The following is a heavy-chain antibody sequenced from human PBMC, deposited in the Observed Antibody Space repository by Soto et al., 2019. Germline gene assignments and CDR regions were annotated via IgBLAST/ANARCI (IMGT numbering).Heavy chain of an antibody. CDR2: ISGSGESK. D-gene: IGHD3-22*01. J-gene: IGHJ4*02. CDR3: AKTSGVIVVVTSFDH. Sequence: GGSLRLSCAASGFTFSKYALTWVRQAPGKGLEWVSAISGSGESKYDADSVKGRLTISRDNSKNTLYLEMNSLRPEDTAMYYCAKTSGVIVVVTSFDHWGQGTLVTGSS. CDR1: GFTFSKYA. V-gene: IGHV3-23*01.